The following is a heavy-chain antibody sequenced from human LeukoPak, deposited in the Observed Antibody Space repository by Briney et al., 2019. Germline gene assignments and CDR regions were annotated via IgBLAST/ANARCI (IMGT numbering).Heavy chain of an antibody. V-gene: IGHV3-21*01. CDR2: ISSSSSYI. D-gene: IGHD6-19*01. J-gene: IGHJ4*02. Sequence: GGALRLSCAASGFTFSSYSMNWVRQAPGKGLERGSSISSSSSYIYYADSVKGRFTISRDNAKNSLYLQMNSLRAEDTAVYYCARGVYSSGLDYWGQGTLVTVSS. CDR3: ARGVYSSGLDY. CDR1: GFTFSSYS.